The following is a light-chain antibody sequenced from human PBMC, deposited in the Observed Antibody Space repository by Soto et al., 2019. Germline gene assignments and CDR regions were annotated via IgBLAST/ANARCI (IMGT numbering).Light chain of an antibody. Sequence: SVLTQPASVSGSPGQSITISCTGTSSDVGVYNYVSWYQQHPGKAPKLMIYDVSNRPSGVSNRFSGSKSGNTASLTISGLQAEDEADYYCSSYTSSSTPFVFGTG. CDR3: SSYTSSSTPFV. CDR2: DVS. V-gene: IGLV2-14*01. J-gene: IGLJ1*01. CDR1: SSDVGVYNY.